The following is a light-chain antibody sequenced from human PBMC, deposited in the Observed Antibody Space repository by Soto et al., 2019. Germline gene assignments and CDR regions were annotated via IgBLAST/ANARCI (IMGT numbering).Light chain of an antibody. CDR1: QSVSSSY. CDR2: GAS. Sequence: EIVLTRSPGTLSLSPGERATLSCGARQSVSSSYLAWYQQKPGQAPRLLIYGASSRATGIPDRFSGSGSGTDFTLTINRLEPEDFAVYYCQQYGRSPRTFGQGTKVDIK. CDR3: QQYGRSPRT. V-gene: IGKV3-20*01. J-gene: IGKJ1*01.